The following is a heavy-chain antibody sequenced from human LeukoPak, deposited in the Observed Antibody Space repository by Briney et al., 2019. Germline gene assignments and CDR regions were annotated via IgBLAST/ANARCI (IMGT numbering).Heavy chain of an antibody. J-gene: IGHJ4*02. CDR3: ATESYGGA. CDR1: DFTVSSNS. V-gene: IGHV3-53*01. CDR2: TYSSGST. D-gene: IGHD1-26*01. Sequence: GGSLRLSCAASDFTVSSNSMSWVRQAPGRGLEWVSVTYSSGSTHYADSVKGRFTISRDSSKNTLYLQMNSLRAEDTAVYYCATESYGGAWGQGTLVTVSS.